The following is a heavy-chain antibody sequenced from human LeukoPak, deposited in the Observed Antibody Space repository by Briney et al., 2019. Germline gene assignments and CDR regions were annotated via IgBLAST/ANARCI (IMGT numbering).Heavy chain of an antibody. D-gene: IGHD3-10*01. V-gene: IGHV4-59*01. CDR3: AGLWFGEFYISY. Sequence: SETLSLTCTVSGGSISSYYWSWIRQPPGKGPEWIGYIYYSGSTNYNPSLKSRVTISVDTSKNQFSLKLSSVTAADTAVYYCAGLWFGEFYISYWGQGTLVTVSS. J-gene: IGHJ4*02. CDR1: GGSISSYY. CDR2: IYYSGST.